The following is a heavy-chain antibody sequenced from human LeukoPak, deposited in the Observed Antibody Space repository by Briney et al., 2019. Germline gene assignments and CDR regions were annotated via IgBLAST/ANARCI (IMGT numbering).Heavy chain of an antibody. CDR2: ISGSGGNT. V-gene: IGHV3-23*01. CDR1: GFTFSSYA. CDR3: AKDFNWAFDY. D-gene: IGHD1-1*01. J-gene: IGHJ4*02. Sequence: GGSLRLSCAASGFTFSSYAMSWVRQTPGKGLEWASGISGSGGNTYYADSVKGRFTISRDISKNTVYLQMNSLRVEDTAVYYCAKDFNWAFDYWGQGTLVTVSS.